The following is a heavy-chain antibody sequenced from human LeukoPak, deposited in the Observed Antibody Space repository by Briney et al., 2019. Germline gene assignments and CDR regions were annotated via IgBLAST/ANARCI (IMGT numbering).Heavy chain of an antibody. Sequence: GSLRLSCAASGFTFSSYGMHWVRPAPGKGLEWVAFISYDGNKKDYADSVKGRFTISRDNSENTLYLQMNSLRIEDAGVYYCARPSDHYYYYFYMDVWGQGTTVTVSS. CDR1: GFTFSSYG. CDR2: ISYDGNKK. V-gene: IGHV3-30*03. CDR3: ARPSDHYYYYFYMDV. J-gene: IGHJ6*03.